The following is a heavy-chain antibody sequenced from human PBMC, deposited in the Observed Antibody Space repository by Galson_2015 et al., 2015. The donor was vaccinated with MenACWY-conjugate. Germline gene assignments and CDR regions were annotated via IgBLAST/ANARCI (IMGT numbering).Heavy chain of an antibody. CDR1: GFTFSSYS. J-gene: IGHJ2*01. D-gene: IGHD3-22*01. CDR3: ARDPSTGPDYYDSSGYRAWYFDL. V-gene: IGHV3-48*04. Sequence: SLRLSCAASGFTFSSYSMNWVRQAPGKGLEWVSYISSSSSTIYYADSVKGRFTISRDNAKNSLYLQMNSLRAEDTAVYYCARDPSTGPDYYDSSGYRAWYFDLWGRGTLVTVSS. CDR2: ISSSSSTI.